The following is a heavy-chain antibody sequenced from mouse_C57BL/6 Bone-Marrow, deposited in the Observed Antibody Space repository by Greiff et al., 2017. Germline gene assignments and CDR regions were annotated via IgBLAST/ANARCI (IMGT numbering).Heavy chain of an antibody. CDR3: ARRRTAGAMDY. J-gene: IGHJ4*01. CDR1: GFTFSDYG. V-gene: IGHV5-15*04. CDR2: ISNLAYSI. Sequence: EVKLMESGGGLVQPGGSLKLSCAASGFTFSDYGMAWVRQAPRKGPEWVAFISNLAYSIYYADTVTGRFTISRENAKNTLYLEMSSLRSEDTAMYYCARRRTAGAMDYWGQGTSVTVSS.